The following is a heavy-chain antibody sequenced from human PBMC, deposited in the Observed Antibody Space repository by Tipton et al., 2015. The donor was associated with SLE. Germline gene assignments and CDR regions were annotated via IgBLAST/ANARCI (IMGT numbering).Heavy chain of an antibody. CDR1: GGSISSSSYY. Sequence: TLSLTCTVSGGSISSSSYYWGWIRQPPGKGLEWIGSIYYSGSTYYNPSLKSRVTISVDTSKNQFSLKLSSVTAADTAVYYCARLEWLLSKPYGMDVWGQGTTVTVSS. J-gene: IGHJ6*02. D-gene: IGHD3-3*01. CDR3: ARLEWLLSKPYGMDV. CDR2: IYYSGST. V-gene: IGHV4-39*07.